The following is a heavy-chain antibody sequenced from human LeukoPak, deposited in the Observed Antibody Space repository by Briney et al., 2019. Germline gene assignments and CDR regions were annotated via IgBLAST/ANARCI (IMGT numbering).Heavy chain of an antibody. Sequence: GGSLRLPCAASGFTFSSYAMHWVRQAPGKGLEWVAVISYDGSNKYYADSVKGRFTISRDNSKNTLYLQMNSLRAEDTAVYYCARDSGDYFDYWGQGTLVTVSS. CDR1: GFTFSSYA. J-gene: IGHJ4*02. D-gene: IGHD3-10*01. CDR2: ISYDGSNK. V-gene: IGHV3-30-3*01. CDR3: ARDSGDYFDY.